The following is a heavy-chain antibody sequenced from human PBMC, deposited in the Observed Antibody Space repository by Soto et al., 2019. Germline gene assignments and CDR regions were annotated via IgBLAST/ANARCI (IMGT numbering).Heavy chain of an antibody. V-gene: IGHV1-69*01. Sequence: QVQLVQSGAEVKKPGSSVKVSCKASGGTFSSYAISWVRQAPGQGLEWMGGIIPIFGTANYAQKFQGRVTITADEATSTAYMELRGLRSEDTAVYYCARGYSGYDYGNGDYYYYGMDVWGQGTTVTVSS. J-gene: IGHJ6*02. CDR2: IIPIFGTA. CDR1: GGTFSSYA. CDR3: ARGYSGYDYGNGDYYYYGMDV. D-gene: IGHD5-12*01.